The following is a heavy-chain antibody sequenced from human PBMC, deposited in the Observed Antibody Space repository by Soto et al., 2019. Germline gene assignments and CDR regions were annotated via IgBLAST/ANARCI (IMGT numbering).Heavy chain of an antibody. Sequence: GGSLRLSCAASGFTFSSYGMHWVRQAPGKGLEWVAVIWYDGSNKYYADSVKGRFTISRDNSKNTLYLQMNSLRAEDTAVYYCARDLGVIAARPDDSDLFDYWGQGTLVTVSS. CDR3: ARDLGVIAARPDDSDLFDY. CDR2: IWYDGSNK. D-gene: IGHD6-6*01. CDR1: GFTFSSYG. J-gene: IGHJ4*02. V-gene: IGHV3-33*01.